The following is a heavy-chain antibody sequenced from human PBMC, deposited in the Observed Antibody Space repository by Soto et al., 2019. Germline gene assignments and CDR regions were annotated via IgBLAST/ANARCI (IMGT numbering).Heavy chain of an antibody. J-gene: IGHJ4*02. D-gene: IGHD3-10*01. Sequence: QVQLQESGPGLVKPSQTLSLTCTVSGGSISSGDYYWSWIRQPPGKGLEWIGYIYYSGSTYYNPSLKSRVTISVDKSNNQFSLKLTSLTAADTAVYFCTRRGDGSGSLDSWGQGTLVTVFS. CDR2: IYYSGST. CDR3: TRRGDGSGSLDS. CDR1: GGSISSGDYY. V-gene: IGHV4-30-4*01.